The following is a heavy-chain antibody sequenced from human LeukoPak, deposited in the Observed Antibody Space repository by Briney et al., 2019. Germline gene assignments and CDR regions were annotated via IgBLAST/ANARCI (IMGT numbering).Heavy chain of an antibody. CDR2: ISAYNGNT. V-gene: IGHV1-18*01. Sequence: ASVKVSCKASGYTFTSYGISWVRQAPGQGLEWMGWISAYNGNTNYAQKLQGRVTMTTDTSTSTAYMELRSLRSDDTAVYYCARDLRLVLGGSWFDPWGQGTLVTVSS. CDR3: ARDLRLVLGGSWFDP. D-gene: IGHD6-19*01. J-gene: IGHJ5*02. CDR1: GYTFTSYG.